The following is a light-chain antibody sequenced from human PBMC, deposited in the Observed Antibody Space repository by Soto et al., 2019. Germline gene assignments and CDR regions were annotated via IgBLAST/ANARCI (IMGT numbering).Light chain of an antibody. CDR1: QTVSSAY. V-gene: IGKV3-20*01. J-gene: IGKJ1*01. CDR3: HRYGSPPTWT. CDR2: GTS. Sequence: EMVLTQSPGTLSLSPGERATLSCRASQTVSSAYIAWYQQRPGQAPRLLIYGTSNRATGIPDRFSGSGSGTDFTLTISRLEPEDFAAYYCHRYGSPPTWTFGQGTKVEIK.